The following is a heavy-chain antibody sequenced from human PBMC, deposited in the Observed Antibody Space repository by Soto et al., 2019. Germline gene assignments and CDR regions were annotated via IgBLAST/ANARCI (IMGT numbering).Heavy chain of an antibody. V-gene: IGHV4-34*01. J-gene: IGHJ4*02. D-gene: IGHD6-19*01. Sequence: SETLSLTCAVYGGSFSGYYWSWIRQPPGKGLEWIGEINHSGSTNYNPSLKSRVTISVDTSKNQFSLKLSSVTAADTAVYYCARQSIAVAAPFDYWGQGTLVTVS. CDR2: INHSGST. CDR3: ARQSIAVAAPFDY. CDR1: GGSFSGYY.